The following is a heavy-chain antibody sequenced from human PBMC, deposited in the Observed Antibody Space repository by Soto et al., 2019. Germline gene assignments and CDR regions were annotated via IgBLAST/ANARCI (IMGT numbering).Heavy chain of an antibody. CDR2: ISGSGGST. CDR1: GFTFSSYA. J-gene: IGHJ4*02. V-gene: IGHV3-23*01. Sequence: GGSLRLSCAASGFTFSSYAMSWVRQAPGKGLEWVSAISGSGGSTYYADSVKGRFTISRDNSKNTLYLQMNSLRAEDTAVYYCARTRRGEWLFTDPTAKQGYYFDYWGQGTLVTVSS. CDR3: ARTRRGEWLFTDPTAKQGYYFDY. D-gene: IGHD3-3*01.